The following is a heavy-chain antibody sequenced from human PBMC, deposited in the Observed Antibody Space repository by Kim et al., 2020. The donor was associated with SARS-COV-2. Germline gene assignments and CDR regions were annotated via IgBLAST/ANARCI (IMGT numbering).Heavy chain of an antibody. Sequence: GGSLRLSCAASGFTVTTYWMHWVRQAPGKGLVWVSRIKSEGTSISYADSVKGRFTISRDNANNTLYLQMDNLRDEDTAVYYCASDTVLYGLDVWGQGTTVTVSS. D-gene: IGHD4-4*01. CDR2: IKSEGTSI. CDR3: ASDTVLYGLDV. V-gene: IGHV3-74*01. CDR1: GFTVTTYW. J-gene: IGHJ6*02.